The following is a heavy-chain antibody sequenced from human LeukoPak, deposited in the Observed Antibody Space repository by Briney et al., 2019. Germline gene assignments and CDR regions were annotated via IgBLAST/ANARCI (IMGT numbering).Heavy chain of an antibody. D-gene: IGHD1-1*01. CDR2: VNYIGRT. CDR3: AIRLTTSRLATATTWFDP. V-gene: IGHV4-34*01. CDR1: GESFDKIY. J-gene: IGHJ5*02. Sequence: SETLSLTCAVYGESFDKIYWDWIRHCPGKGLEWLGEVNYIGRTNYNPALESRIALSADASKRQFSLKLTSLTAADTAVYYCAIRLTTSRLATATTWFDPWGQGTLVSVSS.